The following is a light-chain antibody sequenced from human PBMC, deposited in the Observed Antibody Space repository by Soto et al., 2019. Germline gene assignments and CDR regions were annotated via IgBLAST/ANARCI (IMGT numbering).Light chain of an antibody. CDR3: QQYNNWPPYT. V-gene: IGKV3-15*01. Sequence: EIVMTQSPATLSVSPGERATLSCRASQSVSSNLAWYQQKPGQAPRLLIYGASTRATGIPARFSGSGSGTEFTLTISILQSEAFAVYYCQQYNNWPPYTFGQGTKLEIK. J-gene: IGKJ2*01. CDR1: QSVSSN. CDR2: GAS.